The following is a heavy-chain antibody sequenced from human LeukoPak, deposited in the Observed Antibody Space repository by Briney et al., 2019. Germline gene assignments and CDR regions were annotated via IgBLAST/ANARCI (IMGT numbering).Heavy chain of an antibody. CDR3: ARGSFSRIAARRGAKTFDY. D-gene: IGHD6-6*01. J-gene: IGHJ4*02. Sequence: SETLSLTCAVYGGSFSGYYWSWIRQPPGKGLEWIGEINHSGSTNYNPSLKSRVTISVDTSKNQFSLKLSSVTAADTAVYYCARGSFSRIAARRGAKTFDYWGQGTLVTVSS. CDR1: GGSFSGYY. V-gene: IGHV4-34*01. CDR2: INHSGST.